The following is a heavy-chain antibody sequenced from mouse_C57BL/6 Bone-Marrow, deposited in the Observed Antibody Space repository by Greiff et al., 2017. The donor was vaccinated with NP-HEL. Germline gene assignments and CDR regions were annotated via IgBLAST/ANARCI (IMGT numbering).Heavy chain of an antibody. D-gene: IGHD1-1*01. J-gene: IGHJ1*03. CDR3: ARDRYYGSSDLYWYFDV. V-gene: IGHV2-2*01. Sequence: VQLQESGPGLVQPSQRLSITCTVSGFSLTSYGVHWVRQSPGKGLEWLGVIWSGGSTDYNAAFISRLSISKDNTKSQVFFKMNSLQADDTAIYYGARDRYYGSSDLYWYFDVWGTGTTVTVSS. CDR1: GFSLTSYG. CDR2: IWSGGST.